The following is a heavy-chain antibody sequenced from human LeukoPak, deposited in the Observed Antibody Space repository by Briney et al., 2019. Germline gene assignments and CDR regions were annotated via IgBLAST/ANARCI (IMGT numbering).Heavy chain of an antibody. V-gene: IGHV3-33*01. D-gene: IGHD6-13*01. CDR3: ARAPGIAVSGTSGAFDI. CDR1: AFTFSTYG. J-gene: IGHJ3*02. CDR2: IWYDGRNQ. Sequence: GESLRLSCAASAFTFSTYGMHWDRQAPGKGLEWVALIWYDGRNQYCVDSVKGRFTISRDNSRNTLYLQMNSLRADDTAVYYCARAPGIAVSGTSGAFDIWGQGTMVTVSS.